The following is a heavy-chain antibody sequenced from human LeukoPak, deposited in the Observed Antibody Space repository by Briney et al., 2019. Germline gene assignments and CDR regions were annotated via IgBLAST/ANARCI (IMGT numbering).Heavy chain of an antibody. CDR3: ARGGITIFGVVTTRHNWFDP. CDR1: GGSFSGYY. J-gene: IGHJ5*02. V-gene: IGHV4-34*01. D-gene: IGHD3-3*01. CDR2: INHSGST. Sequence: SETLSLTCAVYGGSFSGYYWSWIRQPPGKGLEWIGEINHSGSTNYNPSLKGRVTISVDTSKNQFSLKLSSVTAADTAVYYCARGGITIFGVVTTRHNWFDPWGQGTLVTVSS.